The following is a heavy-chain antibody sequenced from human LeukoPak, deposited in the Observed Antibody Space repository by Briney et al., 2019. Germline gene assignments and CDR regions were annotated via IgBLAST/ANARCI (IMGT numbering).Heavy chain of an antibody. CDR1: GFTFSSYA. Sequence: GGSLRLACAASGFTFSSYAMSWVRQAPGKGLEWVSAISGSGGSTYYADSVKGRFTISRDNSKNTLYLQMNSLRAEDTAVYYCARVYPYTVHFDYWGQGTLVTVSS. CDR2: ISGSGGST. V-gene: IGHV3-23*01. CDR3: ARVYPYTVHFDY. J-gene: IGHJ4*02. D-gene: IGHD3-16*02.